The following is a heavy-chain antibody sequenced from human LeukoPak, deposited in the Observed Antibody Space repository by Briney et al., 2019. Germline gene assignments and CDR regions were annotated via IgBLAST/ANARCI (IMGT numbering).Heavy chain of an antibody. V-gene: IGHV4-61*02. CDR3: ARSAGWLAFDI. D-gene: IGHD5-12*01. CDR2: IYTSGST. Sequence: SETLSLTCTVSGGSISSGSYYWSWIRQPAGKGLEWIGRIYTSGSTNYNPSLKSRVTISVDTSKNQFSLKLSSVTAADTAVYYCARSAGWLAFDIWGQGTMVTVSS. CDR1: GGSISSGSYY. J-gene: IGHJ3*02.